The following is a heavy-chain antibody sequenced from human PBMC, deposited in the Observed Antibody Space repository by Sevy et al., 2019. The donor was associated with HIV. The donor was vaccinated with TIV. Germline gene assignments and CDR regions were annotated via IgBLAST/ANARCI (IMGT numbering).Heavy chain of an antibody. D-gene: IGHD3-10*01. Sequence: SETLSLTCTVSGGSISSSSYYWGWIRQPPGKGLEWIGSIYYSGSTYYNPSLKSRVTISVDTSKNQFSLKLSSVTAADTAVYDCARRHVGRGVPFDYWGQGTLVTVSS. V-gene: IGHV4-39*01. CDR2: IYYSGST. CDR3: ARRHVGRGVPFDY. CDR1: GGSISSSSYY. J-gene: IGHJ4*02.